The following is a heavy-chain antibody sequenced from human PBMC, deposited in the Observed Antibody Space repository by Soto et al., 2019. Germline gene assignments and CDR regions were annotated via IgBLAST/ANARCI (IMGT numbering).Heavy chain of an antibody. D-gene: IGHD2-8*01. CDR1: VPSVPSDIHA. CDR2: TYYMSKWYN. Sequence: SHTRSVTRGTSVPSVPSDIHAWNSIRQSPSRGLEWLGRTYYMSKWYNDYAVSVKSRRTINPDTSKNQFSLQLNSVTPEDTAVYYCARESTNFDYWGQGTMVTRSS. J-gene: IGHJ4*02. V-gene: IGHV6-1*01. CDR3: ARESTNFDY.